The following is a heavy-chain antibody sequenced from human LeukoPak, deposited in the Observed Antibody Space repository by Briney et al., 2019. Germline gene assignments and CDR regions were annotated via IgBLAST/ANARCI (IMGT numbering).Heavy chain of an antibody. D-gene: IGHD3-22*01. CDR3: ARFYYYDSSGYYPRYFDH. CDR1: GGSISTITYY. Sequence: SETLSLTCTVSGGSISTITYYWGWVRQSPEKGLEWLATIYYSASIYYSPSLKSRLTISIDTSKNQISLRLNSVTAADTAVYYCARFYYYDSSGYYPRYFDHWGPGTLVTVSS. J-gene: IGHJ4*02. CDR2: IYYSASI. V-gene: IGHV4-39*07.